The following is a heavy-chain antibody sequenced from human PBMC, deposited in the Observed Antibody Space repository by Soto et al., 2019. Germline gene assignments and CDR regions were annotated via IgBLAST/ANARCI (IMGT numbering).Heavy chain of an antibody. J-gene: IGHJ4*01. V-gene: IGHV4-38-2*02. CDR2: IYHGGTT. D-gene: IGHD6-19*01. CDR3: ARVHVMIVAGSTFDY. CDR1: GYSLSSGSY. Sequence: LSLPCTVSGYSLSSGSYWAWIRQPPGKGPEWIASIYHGGTTFYNPSLKSRITISVDTSNNQFSLKLTSVTAADTAVYYCARVHVMIVAGSTFDYWGHGTLVTVSS.